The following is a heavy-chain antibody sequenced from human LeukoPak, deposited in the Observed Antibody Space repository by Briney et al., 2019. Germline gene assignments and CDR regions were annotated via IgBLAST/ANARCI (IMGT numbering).Heavy chain of an antibody. CDR2: MNPNSGGT. CDR3: ARQREEWFPFDY. J-gene: IGHJ4*02. D-gene: IGHD3-3*01. Sequence: ASVKVSCKASGYTFTSYDINWVRQATGQGLEWMGWMNPNSGGTNYAQKFQGRVTMTRDTSISTAYMELSRLRSDDTAVYYCARQREEWFPFDYWGQGTLVTVSS. V-gene: IGHV1-2*02. CDR1: GYTFTSYD.